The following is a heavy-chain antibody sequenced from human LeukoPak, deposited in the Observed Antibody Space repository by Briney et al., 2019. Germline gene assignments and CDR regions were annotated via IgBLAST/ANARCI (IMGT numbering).Heavy chain of an antibody. Sequence: ASVKVSCKASGYSFTSYGISWVRQAPGQGLEWMGWISAYNGNTNYAQKLQGRVTMTTDTSTSTAYMELRSLRSDDTAVYYCARGIVGARYYYYMDVWGKGTTVTISS. CDR2: ISAYNGNT. CDR3: ARGIVGARYYYYMDV. V-gene: IGHV1-18*01. J-gene: IGHJ6*03. D-gene: IGHD1-26*01. CDR1: GYSFTSYG.